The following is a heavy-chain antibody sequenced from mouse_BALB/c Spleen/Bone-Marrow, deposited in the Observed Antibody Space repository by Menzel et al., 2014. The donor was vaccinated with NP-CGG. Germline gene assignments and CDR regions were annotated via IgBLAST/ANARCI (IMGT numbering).Heavy chain of an antibody. J-gene: IGHJ4*01. CDR3: TRDGKGNYDYAMDY. CDR1: GFTFSSYT. CDR2: ISSGGSYT. Sequence: EVHLVESGGGLVKPGGSLKLSCAASGFTFSSYTMSWVRQTPVKRLEWVATISSGGSYTYYPDSVKGRFTTSRDNAKNTLYLQMSSLKSEDTAMYYCTRDGKGNYDYAMDYWGQGTSVTVSS. V-gene: IGHV5-6-4*01. D-gene: IGHD2-1*01.